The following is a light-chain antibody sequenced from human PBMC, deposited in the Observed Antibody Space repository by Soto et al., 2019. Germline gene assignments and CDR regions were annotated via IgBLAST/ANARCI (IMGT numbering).Light chain of an antibody. J-gene: IGKJ5*01. CDR3: QQVDSFPLIT. Sequence: AIQVTKSPSSLSASVGDRVTITCRASQGIRNDLGWYQQKPGKAPKLLIYAASSLQSGVPSTFSGSGSGTDFTLSISSLQPEDFATYYCQQVDSFPLITFGQGTRLEIK. V-gene: IGKV1-6*01. CDR1: QGIRND. CDR2: AAS.